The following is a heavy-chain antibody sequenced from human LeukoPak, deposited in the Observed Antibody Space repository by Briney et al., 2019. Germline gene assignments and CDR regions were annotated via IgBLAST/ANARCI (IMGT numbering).Heavy chain of an antibody. V-gene: IGHV5-51*03. CDR3: ARPYCSSTSCYSFPY. CDR2: IYPGDSDT. Sequence: KPGESLKISCKGSGYSFTSYWIGWVRQMPRKGLEWMGIIYPGDSDTRYSPSFQGQVTISADKSISTAYLQWSSLKASDTAMYYCARPYCSSTSCYSFPYWGQGTLVTVSS. J-gene: IGHJ4*02. CDR1: GYSFTSYW. D-gene: IGHD2-2*01.